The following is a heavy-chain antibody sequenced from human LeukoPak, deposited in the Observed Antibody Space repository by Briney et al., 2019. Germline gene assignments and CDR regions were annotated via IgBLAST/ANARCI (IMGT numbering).Heavy chain of an antibody. J-gene: IGHJ4*02. CDR1: GFTFSSYG. Sequence: GGSLRLSCAASGFTFSSYGMHWVRQAPGKGLERVAVISYDGSNKYYADSVKGRFTISRDNSKNTLYLQMNSLRAEDTAVYYCATLAGGDYWGQGTLVTVSS. CDR2: ISYDGSNK. D-gene: IGHD1-26*01. CDR3: ATLAGGDY. V-gene: IGHV3-30*03.